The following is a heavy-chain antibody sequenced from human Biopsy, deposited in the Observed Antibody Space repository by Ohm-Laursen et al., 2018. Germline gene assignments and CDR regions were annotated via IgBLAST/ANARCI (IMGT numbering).Heavy chain of an antibody. CDR2: VYNGGIT. J-gene: IGHJ5*02. CDR3: ARTPRDSFWSGSYKRGLWFDP. V-gene: IGHV4-59*07. D-gene: IGHD3-3*01. CDR1: GGSIISYY. Sequence: SATLSLTCSVSGGSIISYYWTWIRQPPGKGLEWIGHVYNGGITNYNPSLKSRVTISKDTSKNQFSLQVNSVTAADTAVYYCARTPRDSFWSGSYKRGLWFDPWGQGTLVIVSS.